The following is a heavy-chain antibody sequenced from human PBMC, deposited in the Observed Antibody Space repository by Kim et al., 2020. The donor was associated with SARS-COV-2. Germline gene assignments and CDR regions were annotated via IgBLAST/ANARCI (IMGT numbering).Heavy chain of an antibody. J-gene: IGHJ4*02. V-gene: IGHV4-59*13. D-gene: IGHD3-10*01. CDR2: VHYKGST. Sequence: SETLSLTCTVSGDSINPYYWSWIRQPPGKGLEWIGYVHYKGSTNYNPSLESRVTISMDTSMNEFSLKLNSVTAADTAIYYCARGERRGTLGNYRTGKFDYWGQGSLVTVSS. CDR1: GDSINPYY. CDR3: ARGERRGTLGNYRTGKFDY.